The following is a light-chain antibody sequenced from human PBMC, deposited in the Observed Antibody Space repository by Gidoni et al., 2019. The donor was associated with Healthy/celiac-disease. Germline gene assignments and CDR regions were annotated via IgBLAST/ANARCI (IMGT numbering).Light chain of an antibody. CDR1: QSVSSY. J-gene: IGKJ4*02. CDR3: QQRSNWPLT. V-gene: IGKV3-11*01. CDR2: YAS. Sequence: EIVLTQSPATLSSSPGERATLSCRASQSVSSYLAWYQQKPGQAPRLLIYYASNRATGIPARFSGSGSGTDFTLTISSLEPEDFAVYYCQQRSNWPLTFXGXTKVEIK.